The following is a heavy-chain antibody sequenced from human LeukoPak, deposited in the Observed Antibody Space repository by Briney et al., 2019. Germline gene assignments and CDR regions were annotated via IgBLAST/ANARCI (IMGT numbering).Heavy chain of an antibody. Sequence: GRSLRLSCAASGFTFINYAMSCVRQAPGKGLEWVSTVSGGGDVPYYADSVRGRFTISRDNAKNTLHLQMSSLRADDTAMYYCAKLRAGVPYYGLDVWGQGTTVTISS. D-gene: IGHD2-8*01. V-gene: IGHV3-23*01. CDR1: GFTFINYA. CDR3: AKLRAGVPYYGLDV. CDR2: VSGGGDVP. J-gene: IGHJ6*02.